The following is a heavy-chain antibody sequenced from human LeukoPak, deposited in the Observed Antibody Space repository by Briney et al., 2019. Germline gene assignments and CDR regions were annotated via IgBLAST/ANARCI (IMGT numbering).Heavy chain of an antibody. CDR1: GLAFGNYA. Sequence: PGGSRRLSCAASGLAFGNYAMGGVRQAPGKGLDWVSAISGSGGSTYYADSVKGRFTISRDNSKNTLYLQMNSLRAEDTAVYYCAKDLAYGDYLPDYWGQGALVTVSS. J-gene: IGHJ4*02. D-gene: IGHD4-17*01. V-gene: IGHV3-23*01. CDR2: ISGSGGST. CDR3: AKDLAYGDYLPDY.